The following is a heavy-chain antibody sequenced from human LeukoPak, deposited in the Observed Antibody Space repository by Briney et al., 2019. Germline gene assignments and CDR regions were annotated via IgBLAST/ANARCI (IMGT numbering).Heavy chain of an antibody. CDR2: FDPEDGET. D-gene: IGHD4-23*01. J-gene: IGHJ4*02. CDR3: ATSYGGNPRFDY. V-gene: IGHV1-24*01. Sequence: ASVKVSCKVSGYTLTELSMHWVRQAPGKGLEWMGGFDPEDGETIYAQKFQGRVTMTGDTSTDTAYMELSSLRSEDTAVYYCATSYGGNPRFDYWGQGTLVTVSS. CDR1: GYTLTELS.